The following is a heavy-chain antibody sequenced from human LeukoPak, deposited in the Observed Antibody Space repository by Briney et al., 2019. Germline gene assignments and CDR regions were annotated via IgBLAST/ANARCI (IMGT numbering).Heavy chain of an antibody. CDR2: IKQDGSEK. V-gene: IGHV3-7*04. CDR1: GFTFSSYW. D-gene: IGHD6-19*01. Sequence: PGGSLRLSCVASGFTFSSYWMSWVRQAPGKGLEWVANIKQDGSEKYYVDSVKGRFTISRDNAKNSLYLQMNSLRAEDTAVYYCARDGSGFDYWGQGTLVTVSS. CDR3: ARDGSGFDY. J-gene: IGHJ4*02.